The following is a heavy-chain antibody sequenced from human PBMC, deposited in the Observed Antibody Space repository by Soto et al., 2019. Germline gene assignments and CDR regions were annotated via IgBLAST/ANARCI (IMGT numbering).Heavy chain of an antibody. V-gene: IGHV3-23*01. J-gene: IGHJ4*02. D-gene: IGHD6-19*01. CDR2: ISGSGGST. CDR3: AKDWEYSSGWYPRQIFNY. Sequence: GGSLRLCCVASGVPFNSHAMSWVRQAPGKGLEWVSAISGSGGSTYYADSVKGRFTISRDNSKNTLYLQMNSPRAEDTAVYYCAKDWEYSSGWYPRQIFNYCGQGNLVTVSS. CDR1: GVPFNSHA.